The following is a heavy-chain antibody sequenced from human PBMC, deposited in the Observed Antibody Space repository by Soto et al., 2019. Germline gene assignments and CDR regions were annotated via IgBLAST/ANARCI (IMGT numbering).Heavy chain of an antibody. CDR2: ISYDGSNK. Sequence: ESGGGVVQPGRSLRLSCAASGFTFSSYAMHWVRQAPGKGLEWVAVISYDGSNKYYADSVKGRFTISRDNSKNTLYLQMNSLRAEDTAVYYCARGSWELPAHYYFDYWGQGTLVTVSA. D-gene: IGHD1-26*01. CDR3: ARGSWELPAHYYFDY. CDR1: GFTFSSYA. V-gene: IGHV3-30-3*01. J-gene: IGHJ4*02.